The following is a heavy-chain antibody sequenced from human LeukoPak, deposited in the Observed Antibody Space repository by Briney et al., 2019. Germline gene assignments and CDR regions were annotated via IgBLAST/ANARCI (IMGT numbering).Heavy chain of an antibody. CDR2: FDPEDGET. CDR1: GYTLTELS. V-gene: IGHV1-24*01. J-gene: IGHJ5*02. CDR3: ATSEYCSSTSCLPNYA. D-gene: IGHD2-2*01. Sequence: ASVKVSCKVSGYTLTELSMHWVRQAPGKGLEWMGAFDPEDGETIYAQKFQGRVTMTDDTSTDTAYMELSSLRSEDTAVYYCATSEYCSSTSCLPNYAWGQGTLVTVSS.